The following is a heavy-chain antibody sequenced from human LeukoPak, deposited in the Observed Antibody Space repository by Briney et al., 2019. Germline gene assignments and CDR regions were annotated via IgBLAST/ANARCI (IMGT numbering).Heavy chain of an antibody. J-gene: IGHJ4*02. V-gene: IGHV3-48*02. Sequence: GGSLRLSCVGSGFTFSRYSMNWVRQAPGKGLEWVAYITSTSSTIYYADSVKGRFTISRDNAKNSLYLQMNSLRDEDTAVYYCARVEYGSESYSDYWGQGTLVTVSS. CDR1: GFTFSRYS. D-gene: IGHD3-10*01. CDR2: ITSTSSTI. CDR3: ARVEYGSESYSDY.